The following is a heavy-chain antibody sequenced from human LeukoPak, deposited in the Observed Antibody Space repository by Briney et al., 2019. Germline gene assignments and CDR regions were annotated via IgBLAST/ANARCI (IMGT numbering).Heavy chain of an antibody. V-gene: IGHV3-30-3*01. D-gene: IGHD2-15*01. Sequence: PGGSLRLSCAASGFTFNSYAVHWVRQAPGKGLEWVAVISYDGSITFYAASVKGRFTISRDNSKNTLYLQMNSLKADDTALYFCARDRRYCSGGSCYFDYFFDHWGQGTLVTVSS. CDR1: GFTFNSYA. J-gene: IGHJ4*02. CDR3: ARDRRYCSGGSCYFDYFFDH. CDR2: ISYDGSIT.